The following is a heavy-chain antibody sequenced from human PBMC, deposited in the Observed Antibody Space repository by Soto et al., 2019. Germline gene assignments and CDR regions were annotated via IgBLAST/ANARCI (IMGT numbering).Heavy chain of an antibody. CDR1: GFTFSSYE. J-gene: IGHJ4*02. CDR3: ARVLYATWSSFDY. D-gene: IGHD1-26*01. CDR2: ITSGGTT. V-gene: IGHV3-48*03. Sequence: GGSLRLSCTASGFTFSSYEMTWVRQAPGKGLEWISYITSGGTTYYADSAKGRFTISRDNAKNSLYLHLNSLTAEDTAIYYCARVLYATWSSFDYWGKGTLFTVSS.